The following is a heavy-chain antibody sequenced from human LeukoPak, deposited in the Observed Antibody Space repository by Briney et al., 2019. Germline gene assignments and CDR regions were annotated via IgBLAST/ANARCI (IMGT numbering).Heavy chain of an antibody. CDR2: IKQDGSEK. CDR1: GFTFSNYW. J-gene: IGHJ6*02. CDR3: ARSETTYYYDSSVYFYYYYGMDV. D-gene: IGHD3-22*01. V-gene: IGHV3-7*01. Sequence: GGSLRLSWAASGFTFSNYWMTWVRQAPGKGREWVANIKQDGSEKYYVDSVKGRFTISRDNAKNSLYLQMNSLRAEDTAVYYCARSETTYYYDSSVYFYYYYGMDVWGQGTTVTVSS.